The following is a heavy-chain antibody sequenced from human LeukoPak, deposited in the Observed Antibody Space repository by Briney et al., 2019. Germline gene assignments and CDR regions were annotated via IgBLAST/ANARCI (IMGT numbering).Heavy chain of an antibody. Sequence: SVKVSCKASGYTFTSYGISWVRQAPGQGLEWMGWISAYNGNTNYAQKLQGRVTMTTDTSTSTAYMELRSLRSDDTAVYYCARTFSSGWDPNWFDPWGQGTLVTVSS. CDR1: GYTFTSYG. CDR3: ARTFSSGWDPNWFDP. D-gene: IGHD6-19*01. CDR2: ISAYNGNT. J-gene: IGHJ5*02. V-gene: IGHV1-18*01.